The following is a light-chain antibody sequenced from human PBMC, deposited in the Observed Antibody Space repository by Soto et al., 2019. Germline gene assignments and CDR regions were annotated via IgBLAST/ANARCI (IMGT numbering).Light chain of an antibody. V-gene: IGKV3-11*01. J-gene: IGKJ5*01. CDR2: DAS. Sequence: EIGVTQSPATLSLSPGERATLSCRASQSVSSYLAWYQQKPGQAPRLLIYDASNRATGIPARFSGSGSGTDFTLTISSLEPEDFAVYYCQQRSSWPPITFGQGTRLEIK. CDR1: QSVSSY. CDR3: QQRSSWPPIT.